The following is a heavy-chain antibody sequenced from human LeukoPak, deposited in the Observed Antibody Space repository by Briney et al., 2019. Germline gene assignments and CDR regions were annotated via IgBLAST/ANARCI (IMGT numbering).Heavy chain of an antibody. V-gene: IGHV3-9*01. D-gene: IGHD6-13*01. CDR1: GVTFEDYA. J-gene: IGHJ4*02. CDR3: AKDARYRGIAAAGTEYYFDY. CDR2: ISWISGSI. Sequence: GGSLRLSCAASGVTFEDYAMHWVRQAPGKGLEWVSGISWISGSIGYADSVKGRFTISRDNAKNSLYLQMNSLRAEDTALYYCAKDARYRGIAAAGTEYYFDYWGQGTLVTVSS.